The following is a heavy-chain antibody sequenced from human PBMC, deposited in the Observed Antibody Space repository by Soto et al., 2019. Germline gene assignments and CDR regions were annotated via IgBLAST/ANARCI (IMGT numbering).Heavy chain of an antibody. V-gene: IGHV3-23*01. CDR2: VSASGEHT. D-gene: IGHD4-17*01. J-gene: IGHJ4*02. Sequence: EVQLLESGGGLVQPGGSLRLSCAASGFTFNNYAMSWVRQAPGKGLEWVAVVSASGEHTNYADSVKGRFPISRDDSNNTVYVQMNSLRAEDTAIYYCAKTGFGDYDYWGQGALVTVSS. CDR1: GFTFNNYA. CDR3: AKTGFGDYDY.